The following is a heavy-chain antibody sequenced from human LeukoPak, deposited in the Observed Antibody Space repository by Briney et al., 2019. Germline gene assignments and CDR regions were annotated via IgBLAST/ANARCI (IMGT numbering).Heavy chain of an antibody. D-gene: IGHD2-2*01. CDR2: INHSGST. CDR3: ARGGIVVVPAAMYYYYGMDV. CDR1: GGSFSGYY. Sequence: SETLSLTCAVYGGSFSGYYWSWIRQPPGKGLEWIGEINHSGSTNYNPSLKSRVTISVDTSKNQFSLKLSSVTAADTAVYYCARGGIVVVPAAMYYYYGMDVWGQGTTVTVSS. V-gene: IGHV4-34*01. J-gene: IGHJ6*02.